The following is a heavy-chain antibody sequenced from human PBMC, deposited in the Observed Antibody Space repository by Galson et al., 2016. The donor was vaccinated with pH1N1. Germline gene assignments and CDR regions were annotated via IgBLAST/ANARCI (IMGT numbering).Heavy chain of an antibody. CDR3: AHSLYGDYVGWFDP. CDR2: SYWNDDK. D-gene: IGHD4-17*01. J-gene: IGHJ5*02. Sequence: PALVKPTQTLTLTCTFSGFSLSTSGVGVGWIRQPPGKALEWLALSYWNDDKRYSPSLKSRLTITKDTSKNQVVLTMTNMDPVDTATYYCAHSLYGDYVGWFDPWGQGTLVTVSS. V-gene: IGHV2-5*01. CDR1: GFSLSTSGVG.